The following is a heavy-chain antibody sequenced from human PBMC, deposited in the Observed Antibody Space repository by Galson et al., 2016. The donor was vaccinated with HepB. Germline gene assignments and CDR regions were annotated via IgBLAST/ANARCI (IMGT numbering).Heavy chain of an antibody. D-gene: IGHD3/OR15-3a*01. CDR3: AKDIGRGTSYYFYGMDV. J-gene: IGHJ6*04. Sequence: SLRLSCAASGFTFDDYAMHWVRQVPGKGLEWASGISWSGGSTGYADSVKGRFTISRDNAKNSVYLQMNSLRAEDTALYYCAKDIGRGTSYYFYGMDVWGKGTTVTVSS. V-gene: IGHV3-9*01. CDR2: ISWSGGST. CDR1: GFTFDDYA.